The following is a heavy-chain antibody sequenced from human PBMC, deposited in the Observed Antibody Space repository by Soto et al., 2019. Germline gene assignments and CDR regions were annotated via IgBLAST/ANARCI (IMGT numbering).Heavy chain of an antibody. CDR1: GGSLTGYY. V-gene: IGHV4-34*01. J-gene: IGHJ4*02. CDR2: VKDGGST. D-gene: IGHD5-12*01. CDR3: ARGQEGIVATH. Sequence: QVQLQQWGAGLLKPSETLSLTCTVNGGSLTGYYWSWIRQPPGKGLEWIGEVKDGGSTNYSPSLSGRVSISADTSKNHFYLRLKSVPAADSAGYCCARGQEGIVATHWDQGALVTVSS.